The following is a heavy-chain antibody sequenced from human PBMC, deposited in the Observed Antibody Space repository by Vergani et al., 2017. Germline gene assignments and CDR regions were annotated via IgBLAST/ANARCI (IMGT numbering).Heavy chain of an antibody. Sequence: EVQLVQSGAEVKNPGESLKIPCQGPGYSFTSYWIGWVRQMPGKGPEWMGIIYPCDSDTRYSLSFQGQVTIAAEKSISPAYLQWSSLKASDTAMYDCARRVTMVRGVISKYDAFDIWGQGTMVTVSS. CDR1: GYSFTSYW. CDR3: ARRVTMVRGVISKYDAFDI. V-gene: IGHV5-51*01. CDR2: IYPCDSDT. J-gene: IGHJ3*02. D-gene: IGHD3-10*01.